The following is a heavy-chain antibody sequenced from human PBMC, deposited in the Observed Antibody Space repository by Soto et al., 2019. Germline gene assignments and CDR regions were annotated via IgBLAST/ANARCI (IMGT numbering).Heavy chain of an antibody. Sequence: EVQLVESGGGLVKPGGSLRLSCAASGFTFSSYSMNWVRQAPGKGLEWVSSISSSSSYIYYADSVKGRFTISRDNAKNSLYLQMNNLRAEDTAVYYCARDQRPYYYGSGSPPYFDYWGQGTLVTVSS. CDR1: GFTFSSYS. CDR3: ARDQRPYYYGSGSPPYFDY. V-gene: IGHV3-21*01. CDR2: ISSSSSYI. D-gene: IGHD3-10*01. J-gene: IGHJ4*02.